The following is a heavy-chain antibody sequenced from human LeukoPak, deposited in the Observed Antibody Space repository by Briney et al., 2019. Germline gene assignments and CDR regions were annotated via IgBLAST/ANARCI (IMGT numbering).Heavy chain of an antibody. Sequence: PSGTLSLTCAVSGGSISSSNWWSWVRQPPGKGLEWIGEIYHSGSTNYNPSLKSRVTISVDKSKNQFSLKLSSVTAADTAVYYCASYTMVRGVQPIDYYGMDVWGQGTTVTVSS. CDR3: ASYTMVRGVQPIDYYGMDV. J-gene: IGHJ6*02. CDR2: IYHSGST. CDR1: GGSISSSNW. V-gene: IGHV4-4*02. D-gene: IGHD3-10*01.